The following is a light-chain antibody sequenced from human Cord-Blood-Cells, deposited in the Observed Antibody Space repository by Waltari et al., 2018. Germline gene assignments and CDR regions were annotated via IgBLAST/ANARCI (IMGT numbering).Light chain of an antibody. CDR2: GAS. J-gene: IGKJ2*01. CDR1: QSVSSSY. V-gene: IGKV3-20*01. Sequence: EILLTQSPGTLSLSPGERATLSCRASQSVSSSYLAWYQQKPGQAPRLLIYGASSRATGIPDRFSGSGSGTDFTLTSSRLEPEDFAVYYCQQYGSSPTFGQGTKLEIK. CDR3: QQYGSSPT.